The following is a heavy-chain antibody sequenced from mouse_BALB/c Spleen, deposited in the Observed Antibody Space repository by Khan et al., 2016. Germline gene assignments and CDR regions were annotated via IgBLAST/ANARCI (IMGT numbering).Heavy chain of an antibody. CDR1: GFSLTSYG. CDR3: ALYYCGRAWFAY. Sequence: VQLQESGPGLVAPSQSLSITCTVSGFSLTSYGVGWVRQPPGKGLEWLGVIWGDGSTNYHSALISRLNINKDNSKSQVFLKLNSLQTDDTATYXCALYYCGRAWFAYWGQGTLVTVSA. D-gene: IGHD1-1*01. CDR2: IWGDGST. V-gene: IGHV2-3*01. J-gene: IGHJ3*01.